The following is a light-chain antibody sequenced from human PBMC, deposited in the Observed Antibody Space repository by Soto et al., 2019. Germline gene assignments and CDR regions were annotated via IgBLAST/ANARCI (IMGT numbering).Light chain of an antibody. V-gene: IGKV1-5*01. Sequence: DSKLTLSPSTLSASIGDTVTITCRASLSISGWLAWYQQAPGKAPKLLIFNAFTLQRGVPSRFRSGGSGTEFTLTISSLQPEDFAPYYCQQLNSYPYPFGQGTRLEIK. J-gene: IGKJ5*01. CDR3: QQLNSYPYP. CDR1: LSISGW. CDR2: NAF.